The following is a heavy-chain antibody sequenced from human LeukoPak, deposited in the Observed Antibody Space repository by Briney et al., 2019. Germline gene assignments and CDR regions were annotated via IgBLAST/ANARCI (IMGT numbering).Heavy chain of an antibody. V-gene: IGHV3-23*01. CDR1: GFTFSSYV. D-gene: IGHD3-9*01. Sequence: GGSLRLSCAASGFTFSSYVMSWVRQAPGKGLEWVSAISGSGGSTYYADSVKGRFTISRDNSKNTLYLQMNSLRAEDTAVYYCSKDNSAGYQPDYWGQGALVTVTS. CDR3: SKDNSAGYQPDY. CDR2: ISGSGGST. J-gene: IGHJ4*02.